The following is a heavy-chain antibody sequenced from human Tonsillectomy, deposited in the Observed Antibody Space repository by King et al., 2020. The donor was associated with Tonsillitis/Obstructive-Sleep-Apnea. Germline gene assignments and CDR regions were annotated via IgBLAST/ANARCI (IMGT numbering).Heavy chain of an antibody. D-gene: IGHD1-14*01. CDR1: GFSLSTSGVG. CDR3: AHVPGQPAVDY. V-gene: IGHV2-5*02. CDR2: IYWDDDK. J-gene: IGHJ4*02. Sequence: TLKESGPTLVKPTQTLTLTCTFSGFSLSTSGVGVGWIRQPPGKALEWLALIYWDDDKRYSPSLKSRLSITKYTSKNQVVLTMTNMDPVDTATYYCAHVPGQPAVDYWGQGTLVTVSS.